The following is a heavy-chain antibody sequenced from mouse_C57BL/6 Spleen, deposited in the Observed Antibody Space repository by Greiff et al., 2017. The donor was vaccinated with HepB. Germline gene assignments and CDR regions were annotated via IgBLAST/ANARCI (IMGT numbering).Heavy chain of an antibody. D-gene: IGHD4-1*01. J-gene: IGHJ4*01. V-gene: IGHV1-39*01. CDR2: INPNYGTT. CDR3: AREVNWDGFAMDY. Sequence: LVEPGASVKISCKASGYSFTDYNMNWVKQSNGKSLEWIGVINPNYGTTSYNQKFKGKATLTVDQSSSTAYMPHNSRTSEDSAVYYCAREVNWDGFAMDYWGQGTSVTVSS. CDR1: GYSFTDYN.